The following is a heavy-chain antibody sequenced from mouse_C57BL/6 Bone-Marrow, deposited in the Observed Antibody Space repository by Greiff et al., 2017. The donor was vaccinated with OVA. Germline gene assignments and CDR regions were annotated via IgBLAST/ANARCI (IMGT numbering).Heavy chain of an antibody. J-gene: IGHJ4*01. D-gene: IGHD1-1*01. Sequence: EVQLVESGGDLVKPGGSLKLSCAASGFTFSSYGMSWVRQTPDKRLEWVATISSGGSYTYYPDSVKGRFTISRDKAKNTLYLQMSSLKSEDTDMCYSARHYYGSSYAMDYWGQGTSVTVSS. CDR3: ARHYYGSSYAMDY. CDR1: GFTFSSYG. V-gene: IGHV5-6*01. CDR2: ISSGGSYT.